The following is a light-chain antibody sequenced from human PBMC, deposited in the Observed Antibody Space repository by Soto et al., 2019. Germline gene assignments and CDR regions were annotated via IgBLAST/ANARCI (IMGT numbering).Light chain of an antibody. CDR1: QSILHSNGYNY. CDR2: LGS. CDR3: MQALQTPRT. V-gene: IGKV2-28*01. Sequence: VLAPTPEFLPITPGAPASISCMSSQSILHSNGYNYLDWYLQKPGQSLQLLIYLGSNRASGVPDRFIGSGSGTDFTLIIIRVEAEDVVVYYCMQALQTPRTFGQGTKVDIK. J-gene: IGKJ1*01.